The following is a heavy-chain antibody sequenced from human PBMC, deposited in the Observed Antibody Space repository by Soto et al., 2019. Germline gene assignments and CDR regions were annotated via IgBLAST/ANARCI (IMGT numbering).Heavy chain of an antibody. D-gene: IGHD3-16*01. CDR3: ARHGACAPVDD. J-gene: IGHJ4*02. CDR2: MWYGRNT. Sequence: QLQLQESGPGLVKASETLSLTCTVSGGSISSSTSYWGWVRQPPGKGLEWIGSMWYGRNTFYNPSHQSRVIISVDTSKNQFSLRLSSVTAADMAVYFCARHGACAPVDDWGQGTLVTVSS. CDR1: GGSISSSTSY. V-gene: IGHV4-39*01.